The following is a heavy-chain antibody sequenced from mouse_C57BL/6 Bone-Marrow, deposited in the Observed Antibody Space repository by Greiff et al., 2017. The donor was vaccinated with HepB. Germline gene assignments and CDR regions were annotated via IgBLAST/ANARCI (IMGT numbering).Heavy chain of an antibody. CDR2: ISSGGSYT. V-gene: IGHV5-6*01. CDR1: GFTFSSYG. CDR3: ARHDCVVTTDGASSWFAY. J-gene: IGHJ3*01. D-gene: IGHD2-2*01. Sequence: EVQLQESGGDLVKPGGSLKLSCAASGFTFSSYGMSWVRQTPDKRLEWVATISSGGSYTYYPDSVKGRFTISRDNAKNTLYLQMSSLKSEDTAMYYCARHDCVVTTDGASSWFAYWGQGTLVTVSA.